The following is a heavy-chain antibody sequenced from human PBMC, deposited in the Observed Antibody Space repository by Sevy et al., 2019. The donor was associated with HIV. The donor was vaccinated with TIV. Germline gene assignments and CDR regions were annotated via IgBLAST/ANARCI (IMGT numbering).Heavy chain of an antibody. Sequence: ASVKVSCKTFGGDFNNNAIIWVRQAPGQGLEWMGGIIPVSGAAKYAQKFQDRVTIRADESTSTSYMELGSLRFEDTAGYFCAWVGDGLRFCSATSCYFNWFDPWGQGTLVTVSS. V-gene: IGHV1-69*13. CDR2: IIPVSGAA. CDR3: AWVGDGLRFCSATSCYFNWFDP. J-gene: IGHJ5*02. D-gene: IGHD2-2*01. CDR1: GGDFNNNA.